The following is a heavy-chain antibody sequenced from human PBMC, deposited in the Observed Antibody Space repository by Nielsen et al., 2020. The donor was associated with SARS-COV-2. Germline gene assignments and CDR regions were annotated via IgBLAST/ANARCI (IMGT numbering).Heavy chain of an antibody. CDR2: ISGSGGST. V-gene: IGHV3-23*01. CDR3: AKEGGTYYMDV. CDR1: GFTFSSYS. J-gene: IGHJ6*03. Sequence: GESLKISCAASGFTFSSYSMNWVRQAPGKGLEWVSAISGSGGSTYYADSVKGRFTISRDNSKNTLYLQMNSLRAEDTAVYYCAKEGGTYYMDVWGKGTTVTVSS.